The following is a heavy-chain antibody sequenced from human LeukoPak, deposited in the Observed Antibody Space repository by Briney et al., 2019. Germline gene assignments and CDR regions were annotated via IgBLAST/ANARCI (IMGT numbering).Heavy chain of an antibody. CDR1: GYTFTSCG. CDR3: ARDRPTDYDFWSGDAFDI. D-gene: IGHD3-3*01. V-gene: IGHV1-18*01. Sequence: ASVKVSCKASGYTFTSCGISWVRQAPGQGLEWMGWISAYNGNTNYAQKLQGRVTMTTDTSTSTAYMELRSLRSDDTAVYYCARDRPTDYDFWSGDAFDIWGQGTMVTVSS. J-gene: IGHJ3*02. CDR2: ISAYNGNT.